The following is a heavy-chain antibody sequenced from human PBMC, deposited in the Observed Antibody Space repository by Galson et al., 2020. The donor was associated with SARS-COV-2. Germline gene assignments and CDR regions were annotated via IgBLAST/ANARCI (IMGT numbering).Heavy chain of an antibody. J-gene: IGHJ4*02. V-gene: IGHV3-48*03. CDR3: ARPAYSTSSYY. D-gene: IGHD3-16*01. Sequence: GGSLRLSCAASGFTFNNYEMNWVRQSPRKGLEWLSYISSSGGTIHYADSVKGRFIVSRDNTQNSLYLQMNSLRVEDTAVYYCARPAYSTSSYYWGQGTLVTVSS. CDR1: GFTFNNYE. CDR2: ISSSGGTI.